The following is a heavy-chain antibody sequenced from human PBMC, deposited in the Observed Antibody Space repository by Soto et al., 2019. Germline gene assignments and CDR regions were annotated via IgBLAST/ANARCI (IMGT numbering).Heavy chain of an antibody. D-gene: IGHD6-19*01. V-gene: IGHV1-8*01. CDR1: FTSYD. CDR2: MNPNSGDT. J-gene: IGHJ6*02. CDR3: ARGPGSSDWRFSYYYMDV. Sequence: QVQLVQSGAEVKKPGASVKVSCTFTSYDINWVRQATGQGLDWMAWMNPNSGDTRYAQKLQGRVTMTRNTSSFTAYMELSSLRSEDTAVYYCARGPGSSDWRFSYYYMDVWGQGTTVTVSS.